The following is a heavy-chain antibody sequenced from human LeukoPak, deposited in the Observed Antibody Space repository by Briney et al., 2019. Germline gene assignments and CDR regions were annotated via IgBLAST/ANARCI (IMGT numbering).Heavy chain of an antibody. V-gene: IGHV4-30-4*01. CDR2: IYYSGST. CDR1: GGSISSGDYS. CDR3: ARGPNMWYCSGGSCYVNGAFDI. D-gene: IGHD2-15*01. Sequence: SETLSLTCTVSGGSISSGDYSWSWIRQPPGKGLEWIGYIYYSGSTYYNPSLKSRVTISVDTSKNQFSLKLSSVTAADTAVYYCARGPNMWYCSGGSCYVNGAFDIWGQGTMVTVSS. J-gene: IGHJ3*02.